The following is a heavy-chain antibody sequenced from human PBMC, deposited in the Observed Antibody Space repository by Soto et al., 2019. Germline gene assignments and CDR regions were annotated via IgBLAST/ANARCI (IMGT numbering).Heavy chain of an antibody. CDR1: GFTFDDYA. CDR3: AMCGKHTYHDC. CDR2: LSWNGDST. J-gene: IGHJ4*02. Sequence: EAQLVESGGGVVRPGWSLRLSCAASGFTFDDYAMSWVRQVPGKGLACVCGLSWNGDSTAYADTVKGRVTISRDNVKNTRSRPKNTVGVLYTGRYYCAMCGKHTYHDCWGQGTLVTVSS. V-gene: IGHV3-20*04.